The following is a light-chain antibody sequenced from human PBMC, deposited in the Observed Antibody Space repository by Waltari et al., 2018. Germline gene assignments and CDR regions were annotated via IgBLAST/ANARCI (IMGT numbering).Light chain of an antibody. CDR1: KLGDKY. Sequence: SYELTQPPSVSVSPGQTASITCSGDKLGDKYACWYQQKPGQSPVVVIYQDRKRPSGIPERFSGSKSANTATLTISGTQAMDEADYYCQAWDSSTGVFGGGTKLTVL. CDR2: QDR. J-gene: IGLJ2*01. CDR3: QAWDSSTGV. V-gene: IGLV3-1*01.